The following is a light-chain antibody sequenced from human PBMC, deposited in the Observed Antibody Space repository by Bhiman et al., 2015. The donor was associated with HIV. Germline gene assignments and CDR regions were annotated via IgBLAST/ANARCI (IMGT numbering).Light chain of an antibody. V-gene: IGLV2-14*03. J-gene: IGLJ2*01. CDR3: CSYAGNNTVI. CDR1: SSDVGGYNY. Sequence: QSALTQPASVSGSPGQSITISCTGTSSDVGGYNYVSWYQQYPGKAPKFMIYDVSKRPSGVSNRFSGSKSGNTASLTISKLQAEDEADYHCCSYAGNNTVIFGGGTKLTVL. CDR2: DVS.